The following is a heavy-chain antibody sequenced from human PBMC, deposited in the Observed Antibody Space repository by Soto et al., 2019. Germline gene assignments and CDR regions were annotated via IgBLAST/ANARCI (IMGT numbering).Heavy chain of an antibody. Sequence: QVQLVESGGGVVQPGGSLRLSCAASGFIFNDYAMHWVRQAPGKGLEWVSIIWYDGSNKHYADSVEGRFTIARDNTKNTLHLQINRLRLEDTAVYYCAKDPPASGFAFDVWGQGTTVTV. CDR3: AKDPPASGFAFDV. V-gene: IGHV3-33*06. CDR2: IWYDGSNK. D-gene: IGHD6-13*01. J-gene: IGHJ6*02. CDR1: GFIFNDYA.